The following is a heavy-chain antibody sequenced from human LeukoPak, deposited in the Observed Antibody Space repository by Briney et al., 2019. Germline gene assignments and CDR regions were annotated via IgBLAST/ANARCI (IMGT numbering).Heavy chain of an antibody. V-gene: IGHV3-73*01. CDR2: IRSKANNYAT. CDR1: GFTFTDSA. J-gene: IGHJ4*02. CDR3: TTLDFDY. Sequence: GGSLKLSCAASGFTFTDSAMHWVRQASGKGLEWVGRIRSKANNYATSYDASVKGRFTISRDDSKNTAFLQMDSLKTEDTAVYYCTTLDFDYWGQGTLVTVSS.